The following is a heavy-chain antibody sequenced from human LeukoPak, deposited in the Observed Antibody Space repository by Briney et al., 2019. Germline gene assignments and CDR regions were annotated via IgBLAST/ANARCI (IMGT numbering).Heavy chain of an antibody. J-gene: IGHJ6*02. Sequence: SETLSHTCAVYGGSFSGYYWSWIRQPPGKGLEWIGEINHSGSTNYNPSLKSRVTISVDTSKNQFSPKLSSVTAADTAVYYCARARPRYCSSTSCYVHYYYGMDVWGQGTTVTVSS. CDR3: ARARPRYCSSTSCYVHYYYGMDV. V-gene: IGHV4-34*01. CDR1: GGSFSGYY. D-gene: IGHD2-2*01. CDR2: INHSGST.